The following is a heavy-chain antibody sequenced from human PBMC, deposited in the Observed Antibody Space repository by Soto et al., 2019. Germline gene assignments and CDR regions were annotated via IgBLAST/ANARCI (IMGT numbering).Heavy chain of an antibody. CDR1: GGSISSSSYY. CDR2: IYYSGST. D-gene: IGHD6-13*01. V-gene: IGHV4-39*01. CDR3: ARHWWQQLPSDWFDP. Sequence: KASETLSLTCTVSGGSISSSSYYWGWIRQPPGKGLEWIGSIYYSGSTYYNPSLKSRVTISVDTSMNQFSLKLSSVTAADTAVYYCARHWWQQLPSDWFDPWGQGTLVTVSS. J-gene: IGHJ5*02.